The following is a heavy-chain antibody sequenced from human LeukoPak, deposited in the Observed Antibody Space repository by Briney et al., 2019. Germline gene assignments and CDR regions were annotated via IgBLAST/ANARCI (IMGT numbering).Heavy chain of an antibody. D-gene: IGHD2-2*03. CDR1: GGTFSSYT. J-gene: IGHJ5*02. CDR3: ARDNGYCSSTSCYAGVGWFDP. V-gene: IGHV1-69*04. CDR2: IIPILGIA. Sequence: SVKVSCKASGGTFSSYTISWVRQAPGQGLEWMGRIIPILGIANYAQKFQGRVTITADKSTSTAYMELSSLRSEDTAVYYCARDNGYCSSTSCYAGVGWFDPWGQGTLVTVSS.